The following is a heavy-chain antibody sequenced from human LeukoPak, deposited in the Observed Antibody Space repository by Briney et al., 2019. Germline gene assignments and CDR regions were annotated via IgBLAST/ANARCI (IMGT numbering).Heavy chain of an antibody. V-gene: IGHV3-48*04. CDR1: GFTFSTYI. D-gene: IGHD1-26*01. J-gene: IGHJ4*02. CDR3: AREPESGSPDY. Sequence: GGSLRLSCAASGFTFSTYIMNWVRQAPGKGLEWVSYISSSSGPIYYADSVKGRFTISRDNAKNSLYLQMNSLRAEDTAVYYCAREPESGSPDYWGQGSLVTVSS. CDR2: ISSSSGPI.